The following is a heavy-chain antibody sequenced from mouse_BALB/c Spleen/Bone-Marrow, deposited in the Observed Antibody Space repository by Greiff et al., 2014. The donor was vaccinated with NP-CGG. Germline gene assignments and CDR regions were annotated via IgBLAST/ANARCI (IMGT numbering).Heavy chain of an antibody. V-gene: IGHV1-54*01. CDR1: GYAFTNYL. J-gene: IGHJ2*01. CDR3: ARFGRYYFDY. CDR2: INPGSGGA. Sequence: QVQLKESGAELVRPGTAVNVSCKASGYAFTNYLIEWVKQRPGQGLEWIGVINPGSGGANYNEKFKGKATLTADKSSSTAYMQLSSLTSDDSAVYFSARFGRYYFDYWGQGTTLTVSS.